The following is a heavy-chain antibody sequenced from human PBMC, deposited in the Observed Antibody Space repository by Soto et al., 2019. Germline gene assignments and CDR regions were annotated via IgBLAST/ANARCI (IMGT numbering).Heavy chain of an antibody. CDR2: IDPSDSYT. CDR1: GYSFSTYW. D-gene: IGHD3-22*01. J-gene: IGHJ4*02. V-gene: IGHV5-10-1*01. Sequence: PGESLKISCKGSGYSFSTYWISWVRQMPGKGLEWMGRIDPSDSYTKYSPSFQGHVTISADKSISTAYLQWSSLKASDTAMYYCARGIYNSAVGFDYWGQGTLVTVSS. CDR3: ARGIYNSAVGFDY.